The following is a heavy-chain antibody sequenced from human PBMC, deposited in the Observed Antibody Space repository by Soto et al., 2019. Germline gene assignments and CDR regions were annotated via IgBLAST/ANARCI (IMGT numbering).Heavy chain of an antibody. CDR3: ARLKEDGYSLYFDY. Sequence: PGGSLRLSCAASGFTVSSNYMGWVRQAPGKGLEGVSVIYSGGTPNYADSVKGRFTISRDNSRNTLYLQMYNLRAEDTAVYYCARLKEDGYSLYFDYWGQGTLVTVSS. CDR1: GFTVSSNY. D-gene: IGHD5-18*01. V-gene: IGHV3-53*01. J-gene: IGHJ4*02. CDR2: IYSGGTP.